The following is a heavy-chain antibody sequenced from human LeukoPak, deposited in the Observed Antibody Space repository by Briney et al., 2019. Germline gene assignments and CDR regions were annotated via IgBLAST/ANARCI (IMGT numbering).Heavy chain of an antibody. D-gene: IGHD4-17*01. CDR1: GFTFSSYS. V-gene: IGHV3-21*01. Sequence: GGSLRLSCAASGFTFSSYSMSWVRQAPGKGLEWVSSISSSSSYIYYADSVKGRFTISRDNAKNSLYLQMNSLRAEDTAVYYCARNPHGDYYYYYYMDVWGKGTTVTVSS. J-gene: IGHJ6*03. CDR2: ISSSSSYI. CDR3: ARNPHGDYYYYYYMDV.